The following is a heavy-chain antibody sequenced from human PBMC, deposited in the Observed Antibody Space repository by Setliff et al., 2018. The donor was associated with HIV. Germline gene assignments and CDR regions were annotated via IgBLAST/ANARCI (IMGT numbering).Heavy chain of an antibody. J-gene: IGHJ6*03. CDR1: GGSISSGVFY. V-gene: IGHV4-31*01. Sequence: PSETLSLTCTVSGGSISSGVFYWTWIRQLPGKGLEWIGYIHYSGNTYYKPSLKSPLSMSVDTSKNQFSLNLTSVTAADTAVYYCAREDLGSFGTYYYYYYMDVWGKGTTVTV. CDR3: AREDLGSFGTYYYYYYMDV. CDR2: IHYSGNT. D-gene: IGHD1-26*01.